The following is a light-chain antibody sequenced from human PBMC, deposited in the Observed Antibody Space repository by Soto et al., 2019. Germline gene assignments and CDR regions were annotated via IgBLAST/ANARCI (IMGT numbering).Light chain of an antibody. V-gene: IGKV3-11*01. CDR2: TAS. Sequence: EMVLTQSPATLSLSPGESATLSCRASQSVDHNFAWYQQKSGQPPRLLIHTASSRATGIPARFRGSGSRTDFTLTISSLEPEDIAIYYCQERSRWPRATFGGGTTVEIK. CDR1: QSVDHN. CDR3: QERSRWPRAT. J-gene: IGKJ4*01.